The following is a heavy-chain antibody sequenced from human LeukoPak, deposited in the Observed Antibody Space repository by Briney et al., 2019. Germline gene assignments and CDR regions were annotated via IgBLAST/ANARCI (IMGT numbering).Heavy chain of an antibody. J-gene: IGHJ5*02. Sequence: PSETLSLTCTVSRGSITGYYWSWVRQPPGQGLECLGYIYYSGSTNYNPSLKSRVTISVDTSKNQFSLKLSSVTAADTAVYYCARTGVVTRLFDPWGQGTLVTVSS. D-gene: IGHD3-3*01. V-gene: IGHV4-59*08. CDR1: RGSITGYY. CDR3: ARTGVVTRLFDP. CDR2: IYYSGST.